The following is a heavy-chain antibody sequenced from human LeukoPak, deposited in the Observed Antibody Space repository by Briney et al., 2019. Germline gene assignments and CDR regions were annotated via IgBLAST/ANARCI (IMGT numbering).Heavy chain of an antibody. J-gene: IGHJ4*02. Sequence: GRSLRLSCAASGFTFSDYGMHWVRQAPGKGLEWVAFIQSDGSEKSSADSVKGRFSISRDKSKNTLYLQMDSLRAEDTAVYYCVRDGYNWNYDYWGQGTLVTVSS. V-gene: IGHV3-30*02. CDR2: IQSDGSEK. CDR1: GFTFSDYG. D-gene: IGHD1-1*01. CDR3: VRDGYNWNYDY.